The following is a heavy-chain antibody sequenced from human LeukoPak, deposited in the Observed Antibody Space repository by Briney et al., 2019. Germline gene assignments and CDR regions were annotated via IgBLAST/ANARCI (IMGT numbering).Heavy chain of an antibody. Sequence: GASVKVPCKASGYTFTSYGISWVRQAPGQGLEWMGWISAYNGNTNYAQKLQGRVTMTTDTSTSTAYMELRSLRSDDTAVYYCARDLGGATGLYYFDYWGQGTLVTVSS. CDR1: GYTFTSYG. CDR3: ARDLGGATGLYYFDY. CDR2: ISAYNGNT. V-gene: IGHV1-18*01. D-gene: IGHD1-26*01. J-gene: IGHJ4*02.